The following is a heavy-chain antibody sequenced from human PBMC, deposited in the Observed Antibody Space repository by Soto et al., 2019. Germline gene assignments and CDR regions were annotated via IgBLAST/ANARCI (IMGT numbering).Heavy chain of an antibody. CDR2: ITGTGGNI. CDR1: GFPLSTYG. V-gene: IGHV3-23*01. CDR3: ARIRGYWYGLDV. J-gene: IGHJ6*02. Sequence: EVQLLESGGGLVQPGGSLRLSCAASGFPLSTYGMTCVRQAPGKGLQWVSAITGTGGNIYYVDSVKGRFTSSRDNSKNMLYLQMNSLRVEDTAVYYCARIRGYWYGLDVWGQGTTVTVSS.